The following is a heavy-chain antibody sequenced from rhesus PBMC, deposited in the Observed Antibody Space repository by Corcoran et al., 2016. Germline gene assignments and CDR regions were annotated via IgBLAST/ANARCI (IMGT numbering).Heavy chain of an antibody. CDR1: GFSINTAGTG. D-gene: IGHD3-16*01. CDR3: ARDLGVGTFDH. Sequence: QVTLQESGPALVKPTQTLTLTCTFSGFSINTAGTGVGWSRQPTGKALEWLESIYWSDSKYYNKSLKSRLSISKDTSKNQLVLRMTNMDPVDTAAYYCARDLGVGTFDHWGQGVLVTVSS. V-gene: IGHV2-95*01. J-gene: IGHJ4*01. CDR2: IYWSDSK.